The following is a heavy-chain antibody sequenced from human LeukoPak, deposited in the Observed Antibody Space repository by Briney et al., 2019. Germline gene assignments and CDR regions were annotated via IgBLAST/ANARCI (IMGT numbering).Heavy chain of an antibody. CDR2: YSGST. D-gene: IGHD1-26*01. J-gene: IGHJ5*02. V-gene: IGHV4-59*08. CDR3: ASRGESYGDNWLDP. Sequence: SETLSLTCTVSGGSISGHYWSWIRQPPGKGLEWIGHYSGSTNYNPSLKSRVTMSVDTSKNQFSLKVTSVTAADTAVYYCASRGESYGDNWLDPLGQGLLVTVSS. CDR1: GGSISGHY.